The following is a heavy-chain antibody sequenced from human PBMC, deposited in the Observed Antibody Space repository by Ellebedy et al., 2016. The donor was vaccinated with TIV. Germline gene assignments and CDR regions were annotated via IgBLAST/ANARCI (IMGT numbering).Heavy chain of an antibody. CDR3: ARDYSGYDYYYYYGMDV. CDR1: GGSISSYY. V-gene: IGHV4-59*01. CDR2: IYYSGST. D-gene: IGHD5-12*01. J-gene: IGHJ6*02. Sequence: MPSETLSLTCTVSGGSISSYYWSWIRQPPGKGLEWIGYIYYSGSTNYNPSLKSRVTISVDTSKNQFSLKLSSVTAADTAVYYCARDYSGYDYYYYYGMDVWGQGTTVTVSS.